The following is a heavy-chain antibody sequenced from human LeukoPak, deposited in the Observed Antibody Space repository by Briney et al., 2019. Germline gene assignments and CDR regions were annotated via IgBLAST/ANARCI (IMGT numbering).Heavy chain of an antibody. D-gene: IGHD2-21*02. CDR2: ISGSGGST. Sequence: GGSLRLSCAASGVTFSSYAMSWDRQTPGNGLEWVSVISGSGGSTDYADSVKGRFTISRDNSKNTLYVQMNSLRAEDTAVYYCAKSVVTASSPTYNWFDPWGQGTLVTVSS. CDR3: AKSVVTASSPTYNWFDP. V-gene: IGHV3-23*01. J-gene: IGHJ5*02. CDR1: GVTFSSYA.